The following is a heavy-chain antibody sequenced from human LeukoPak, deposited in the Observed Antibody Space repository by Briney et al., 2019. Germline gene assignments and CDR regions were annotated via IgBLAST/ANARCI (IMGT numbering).Heavy chain of an antibody. D-gene: IGHD3-3*01. V-gene: IGHV3-64*01. Sequence: GGSLRLSCAASGFTFSSYAMHWVRQAPGKGLEYVSAISSNGGSTYYANSVKGRFTISRDNSKNTLYLQMGSLRAEDTAVYYCARDSGSLRITIFGVVIEFVDYWGQGTLVTVSS. J-gene: IGHJ4*02. CDR2: ISSNGGST. CDR1: GFTFSSYA. CDR3: ARDSGSLRITIFGVVIEFVDY.